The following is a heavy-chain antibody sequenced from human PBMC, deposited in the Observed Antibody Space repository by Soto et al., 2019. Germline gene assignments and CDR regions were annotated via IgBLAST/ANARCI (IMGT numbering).Heavy chain of an antibody. CDR2: INAGNGNT. CDR3: ARGRTRDLLLWFGEVFDY. V-gene: IGHV1-3*01. CDR1: GYTFTSYA. Sequence: QVQLVQSGAEVKKPGASVKVSYKASGYTFTSYAMHWVRQAPGQRLEWMGWINAGNGNTKYSQKFQGRVTITRDTSASTAYMELSSLRSEDTAVYYCARGRTRDLLLWFGEVFDYWGQGTLVTVSS. J-gene: IGHJ4*02. D-gene: IGHD3-10*01.